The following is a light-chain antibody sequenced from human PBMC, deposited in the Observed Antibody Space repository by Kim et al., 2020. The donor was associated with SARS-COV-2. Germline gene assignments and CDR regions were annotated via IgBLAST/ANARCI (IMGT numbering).Light chain of an antibody. V-gene: IGLV2-14*03. CDR2: DFS. CDR1: SSAFGGANY. J-gene: IGLJ3*02. CDR3: SSYTSSSTGV. Sequence: SIPFACTGTSSAFGGANYVSLYQQHPVKAPTLMIYDFSNRPSGVSNRFSGSKSGNTASLTISGLQAEDEADYYCSSYTSSSTGVFGGGTQLTVL.